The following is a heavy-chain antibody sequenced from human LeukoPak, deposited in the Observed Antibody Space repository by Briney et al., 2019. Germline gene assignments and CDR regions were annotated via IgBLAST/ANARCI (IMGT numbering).Heavy chain of an antibody. J-gene: IGHJ4*02. D-gene: IGHD3-10*01. V-gene: IGHV4-38-2*02. Sequence: SETLSLTCTVSGYSISSGYYWGWIRQPPGKGLEWIGSIYHSGSTCYNPSLKSRVTISVDTSKNQFSLKLSSVTAADTAVYYCARTSHYYYGSMYYFDYWGQGTLVTVSS. CDR1: GYSISSGYY. CDR2: IYHSGST. CDR3: ARTSHYYYGSMYYFDY.